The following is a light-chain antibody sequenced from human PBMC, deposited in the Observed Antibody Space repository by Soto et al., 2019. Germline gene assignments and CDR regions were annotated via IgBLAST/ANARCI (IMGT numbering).Light chain of an antibody. CDR2: DAS. CDR1: QSISSW. J-gene: IGKJ1*01. CDR3: QKYDTVYLT. V-gene: IGKV1-5*01. Sequence: DIQMTQSPSTLSASIGDRVTITCRASQSISSWLAWYQQKPGKAPKLLIYDASKLESGVPSRFSGSGSGTEFSLAISSLHPDDFATYYCQKYDTVYLTFGQGTKVEIK.